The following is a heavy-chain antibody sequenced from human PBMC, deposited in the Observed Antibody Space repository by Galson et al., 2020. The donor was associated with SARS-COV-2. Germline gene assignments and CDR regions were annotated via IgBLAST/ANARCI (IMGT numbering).Heavy chain of an antibody. D-gene: IGHD2-15*01. J-gene: IGHJ4*02. V-gene: IGHV1-69*13. CDR2: IIPIFGTA. Sequence: SVKVSCKASGGTFSSYAISWVRQAPGQGLEWMGGIIPIFGTANYAQKFQGRVTITADESTSTAYMELSSLRSEDTAVYYCARDLQLGYCSGGSCPGLDYWGQGTLVTVSS. CDR3: ARDLQLGYCSGGSCPGLDY. CDR1: GGTFSSYA.